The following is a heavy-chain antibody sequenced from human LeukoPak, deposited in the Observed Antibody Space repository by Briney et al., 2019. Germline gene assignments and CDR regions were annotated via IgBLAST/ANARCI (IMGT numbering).Heavy chain of an antibody. CDR3: TTDAIGGGAVADLDY. D-gene: IGHD6-19*01. Sequence: GGSLRLSCAASGFTFSNAWMSWVRQAPGKGLEWVGRIKSKTDGGTTDYAAPVKGRFTISGDDSKNTLYLQMNSLKTEDTAVYYCTTDAIGGGAVADLDYWGQGTLVTVSS. V-gene: IGHV3-15*01. J-gene: IGHJ4*02. CDR2: IKSKTDGGTT. CDR1: GFTFSNAW.